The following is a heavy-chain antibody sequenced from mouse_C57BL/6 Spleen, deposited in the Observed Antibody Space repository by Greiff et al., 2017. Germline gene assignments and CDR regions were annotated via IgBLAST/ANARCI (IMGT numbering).Heavy chain of an antibody. J-gene: IGHJ3*01. D-gene: IGHD2-3*01. V-gene: IGHV1-54*01. CDR3: ERVSDAEAY. CDR2: INPGSGGT. Sequence: VQLQQSGAELVRPGPSVKVSCKASGYAFTNYLIEWVKQRPGQGLEWIGVINPGSGGTNYNEKFKGKATLTADKSSSTAYMQLSSLASEDSAVYFCERVSDAEAYWGQGTLVTVSA. CDR1: GYAFTNYL.